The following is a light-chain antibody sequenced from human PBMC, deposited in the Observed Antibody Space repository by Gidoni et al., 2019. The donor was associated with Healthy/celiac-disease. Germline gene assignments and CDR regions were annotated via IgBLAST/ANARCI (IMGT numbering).Light chain of an antibody. CDR3: QQYGSLVT. Sequence: EIVLTQSPGTLSWSPGERATLSCRASQSVSNGYLAWYQQKPGQAPRLLVYGAYGASTRATGIPDRFSGSGSRTDFTLTISRLEPEDSAVYYCQQYGSLVTFGGGTKVEIK. CDR1: QSVSNGY. J-gene: IGKJ4*01. CDR2: GAYGAS. V-gene: IGKV3-20*01.